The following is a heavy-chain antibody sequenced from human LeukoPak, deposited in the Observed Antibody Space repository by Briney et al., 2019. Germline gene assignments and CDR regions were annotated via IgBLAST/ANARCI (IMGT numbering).Heavy chain of an antibody. Sequence: GGSLRLSCAASGFTFSSYSMNWVRRAPGKGLEWVSYISSSSSTIYYADSVKGRFTISRDNAKNSLYLQMNSLRAEDTAVYYCARDRSSTSCYAHFDYWGQGTLVTVSS. CDR1: GFTFSSYS. CDR3: ARDRSSTSCYAHFDY. J-gene: IGHJ4*02. CDR2: ISSSSSTI. D-gene: IGHD2-2*01. V-gene: IGHV3-48*04.